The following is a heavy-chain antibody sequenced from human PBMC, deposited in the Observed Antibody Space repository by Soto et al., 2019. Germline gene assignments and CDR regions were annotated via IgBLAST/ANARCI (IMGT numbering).Heavy chain of an antibody. CDR2: ISAYNGNT. CDR3: VRDYGYCSGGSCYIGWFDP. Sequence: ASVKVSCKASGYTFTSYGISWVRQAPGQGLEWMGWISAYNGNTNYAQKLQGRVTMTTDTSTSTAYMELRSLSFDDTAVYYCVRDYGYCSGGSCYIGWFDPWGQGTLVTVSS. CDR1: GYTFTSYG. V-gene: IGHV1-18*01. J-gene: IGHJ5*02. D-gene: IGHD2-15*01.